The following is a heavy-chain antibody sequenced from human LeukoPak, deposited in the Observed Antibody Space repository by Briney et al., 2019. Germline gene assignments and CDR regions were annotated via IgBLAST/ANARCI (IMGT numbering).Heavy chain of an antibody. CDR2: ISAYNGNT. Sequence: GASVKVSCKASGYTFTSYGISWVRQAPGQGLEWMGWISAYNGNTNYAQKLQGRVTMTTDTSTSTAYMELRSLRSDDTAVYYCARDRGPLRYFDRSTGPDAFDIWGQGTMVTVSS. CDR3: ARDRGPLRYFDRSTGPDAFDI. CDR1: GYTFTSYG. V-gene: IGHV1-18*01. D-gene: IGHD3-9*01. J-gene: IGHJ3*02.